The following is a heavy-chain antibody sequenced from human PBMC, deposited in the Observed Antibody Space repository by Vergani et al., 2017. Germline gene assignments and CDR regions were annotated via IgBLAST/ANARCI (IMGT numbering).Heavy chain of an antibody. V-gene: IGHV3-23*01. CDR2: ISGSGGST. J-gene: IGHJ4*02. Sequence: EVQLLESGGGLVQPGGSLRLSCAASGFTFSSYVMSWVRQAPGKGLEWVSAISGSGGSTYYADSVKGRFTISRDNSKNTLYLQMNSLRAEDTAVYYCAKDGRGAYSSGWYGLWDWGQGTLVTVSS. D-gene: IGHD6-19*01. CDR1: GFTFSSYV. CDR3: AKDGRGAYSSGWYGLWD.